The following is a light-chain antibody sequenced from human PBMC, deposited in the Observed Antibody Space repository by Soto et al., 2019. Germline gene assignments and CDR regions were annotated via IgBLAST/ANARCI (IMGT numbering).Light chain of an antibody. CDR1: SSDVGGYNY. CDR3: SSYAGSNNLV. Sequence: QSALTQPPSASGSPGQSVTISCTGTSSDVGGYNYVSWYQQHPGKAPKLMIYEVSKRPSGVPDRFSGSKSGNTASLTVSGFQAEDAADYYCSSYAGSNNLVFGGGTNVTVL. CDR2: EVS. J-gene: IGLJ3*02. V-gene: IGLV2-8*01.